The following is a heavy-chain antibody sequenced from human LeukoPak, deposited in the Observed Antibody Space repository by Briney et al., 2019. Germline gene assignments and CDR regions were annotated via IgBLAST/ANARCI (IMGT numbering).Heavy chain of an antibody. Sequence: ASVKVSCKASGYSFTGYYIHWVRQAPRQGLEWMGWINSISAGTQYAQKFQGRVTMTSDTSISTAYMELSRLRSDDTGVYYCATNPYVTFYSMDVWGRGTTVTVSS. CDR1: GYSFTGYY. D-gene: IGHD3-10*02. CDR2: INSISAGT. V-gene: IGHV1-2*02. J-gene: IGHJ6*02. CDR3: ATNPYVTFYSMDV.